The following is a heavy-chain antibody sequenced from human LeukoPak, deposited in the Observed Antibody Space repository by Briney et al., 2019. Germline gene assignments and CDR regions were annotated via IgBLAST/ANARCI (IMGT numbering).Heavy chain of an antibody. D-gene: IGHD3-3*01. J-gene: IGHJ4*02. CDR2: ISYDGSNK. CDR3: AKATIDDFWSGYSLHFDY. CDR1: GFTFSSYA. V-gene: IGHV3-30-3*01. Sequence: GRSLRLSCAASGFTFSSYATHWVRRAPGKGLEWVAVISYDGSNKYYAHSVKGRFTISRDNSKNTLYLQMNSLRAEDTAVYYCAKATIDDFWSGYSLHFDYWGQGTLVTVSS.